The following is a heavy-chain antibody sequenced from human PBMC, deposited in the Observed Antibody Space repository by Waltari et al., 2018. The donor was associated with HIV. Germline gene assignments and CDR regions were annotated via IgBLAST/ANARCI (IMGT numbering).Heavy chain of an antibody. CDR1: GFTLTSSS. CDR2: ISSSSSHI. Sequence: EVRLVESGGGVVTPGGSLRLSCEASGFTLTSSSMNWVRQAPGKGREWVSFISSSSSHIYDTDSLKGRFTISRDNAKNSLYLQMNSLRADDTAIYYCARDSPRLSGTSRFDYWGRGTLVTVSS. V-gene: IGHV3-21*02. CDR3: ARDSPRLSGTSRFDY. J-gene: IGHJ4*02. D-gene: IGHD1-7*01.